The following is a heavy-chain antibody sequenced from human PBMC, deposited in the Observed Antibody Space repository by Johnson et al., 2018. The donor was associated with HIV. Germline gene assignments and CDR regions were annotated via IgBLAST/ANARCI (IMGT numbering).Heavy chain of an antibody. D-gene: IGHD1-1*01. CDR2: ISSGGTT. J-gene: IGHJ3*02. V-gene: IGHV3-66*01. CDR1: RFTFSDYY. CDR3: ARDLRMGFWNHDAVDI. Sequence: VQLVESGGGLVKPGGSLRLSCAASRFTFSDYYMSWVRQAPGKGLEWVAVISSGGTTDSTDSVKGRFTVSRDYSNNTVYLQMNSLRAEDTAVSYCARDLRMGFWNHDAVDIWGQGTMVTVSS.